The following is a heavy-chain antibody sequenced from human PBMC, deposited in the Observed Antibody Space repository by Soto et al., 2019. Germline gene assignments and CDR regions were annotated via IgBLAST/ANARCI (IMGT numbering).Heavy chain of an antibody. CDR1: GFTFSSYG. CDR3: AKDHPLWFGEVHPDNWFDP. J-gene: IGHJ5*02. V-gene: IGHV3-30*18. D-gene: IGHD3-10*01. Sequence: QVQLVESGGGVVQPGRSLRLSCAASGFTFSSYGMHWVRQAPGKGLEWVAVISYVGSNKYYADSVKGRFTISRDNSKNTLYLQMNSLRAEDTAVYYCAKDHPLWFGEVHPDNWFDPWGQGTLVTVSS. CDR2: ISYVGSNK.